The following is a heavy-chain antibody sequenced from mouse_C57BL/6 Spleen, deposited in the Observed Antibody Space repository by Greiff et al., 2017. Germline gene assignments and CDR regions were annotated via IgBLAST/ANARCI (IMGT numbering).Heavy chain of an antibody. CDR1: GFTFSSYA. D-gene: IGHD6-1*01. V-gene: IGHV5-4*01. J-gene: IGHJ4*01. CDR2: ISDGGSYT. CDR3: AREGQPSMDY. Sequence: DVKLVESGGGLVKPGGSLKLSCAASGFTFSSYAMSWVRQTPEKRLEWVATISDGGSYTYYPDNVKGRFTISRDNAKNNLYLQMSHLKSEDTAMYYCAREGQPSMDYWGQGTSVTVSS.